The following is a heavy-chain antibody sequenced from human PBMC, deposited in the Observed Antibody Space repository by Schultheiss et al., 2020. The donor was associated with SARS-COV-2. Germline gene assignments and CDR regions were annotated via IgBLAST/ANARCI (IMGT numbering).Heavy chain of an antibody. J-gene: IGHJ4*02. CDR3: ARAGGYPY. CDR2: IYYSGST. D-gene: IGHD2-8*02. CDR1: GGSISIYY. Sequence: SETLSLTCTVSGGSISIYYWSWIRQPPGKGLEWIGYIYYSGSTNYNPSLKSRVTISVDTSKNQFSLKLSSVTAADTAVYYCARAGGYPYWGQGTLVTVSS. V-gene: IGHV4-59*08.